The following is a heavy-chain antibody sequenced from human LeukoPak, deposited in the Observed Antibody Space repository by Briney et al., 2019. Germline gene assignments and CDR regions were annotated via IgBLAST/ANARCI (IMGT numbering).Heavy chain of an antibody. Sequence: TSETLSLTCAVYGGSFSGYYWSWIRQPPGKGLERIGEINHSGSTNYNPSLKSRVTISVDTSKNQFSLKLSSVTAADTAVYYCARGRRYSSSWYSDYWGQGTLVTVSS. CDR1: GGSFSGYY. V-gene: IGHV4-34*01. D-gene: IGHD6-13*01. CDR3: ARGRRYSSSWYSDY. CDR2: INHSGST. J-gene: IGHJ4*02.